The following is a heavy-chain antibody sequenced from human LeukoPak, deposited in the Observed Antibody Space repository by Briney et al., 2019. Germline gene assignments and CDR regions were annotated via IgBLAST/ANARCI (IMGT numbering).Heavy chain of an antibody. CDR2: IWYDGSNK. CDR1: GFTFSSYG. V-gene: IGHV3-33*01. Sequence: PGRSLRLSCAASGFTFSSYGMHWVRQAPGKGLEWVAVIWYDGSNKYYADSVKGRFTISRDNSKNTLYLQMNSLRAEDTAVYYCAREGWELPHFDYWGQGTLVTVSS. J-gene: IGHJ4*02. CDR3: AREGWELPHFDY. D-gene: IGHD1-26*01.